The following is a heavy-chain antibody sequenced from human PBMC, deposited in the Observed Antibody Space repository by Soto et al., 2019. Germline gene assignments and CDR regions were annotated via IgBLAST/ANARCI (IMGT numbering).Heavy chain of an antibody. CDR2: IIPILGIA. J-gene: IGHJ4*02. V-gene: IGHV1-69*02. Sequence: KVSCKASGGTYSSYTISWVQQDPRQGLEWMGRIIPILGIANYAQKFQGRVTITADKSTSTAYMELSSLRSEDTAVYYCAGGYSGYPNHPGHYWGQGTLVTVPS. CDR3: AGGYSGYPNHPGHY. CDR1: GGTYSSYT. D-gene: IGHD5-12*01.